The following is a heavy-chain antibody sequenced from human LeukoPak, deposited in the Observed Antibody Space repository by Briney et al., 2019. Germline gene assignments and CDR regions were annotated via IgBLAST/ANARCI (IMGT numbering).Heavy chain of an antibody. J-gene: IGHJ6*03. Sequence: GGSLRLSCAASGFTFSSYRTSWVRQAPGKGLEWVANIKQDGSEKYYVDSVKGRFTISRDNAKNSLYLQMNSLRAEDTAVYYCARGRSRPYYYYMDVWGKGTTVTVSS. CDR1: GFTFSSYR. V-gene: IGHV3-7*01. D-gene: IGHD6-13*01. CDR2: IKQDGSEK. CDR3: ARGRSRPYYYYMDV.